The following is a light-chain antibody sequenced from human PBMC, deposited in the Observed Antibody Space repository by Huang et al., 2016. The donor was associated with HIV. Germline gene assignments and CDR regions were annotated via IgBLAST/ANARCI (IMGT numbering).Light chain of an antibody. CDR3: QQYDIHPLT. CDR2: AAS. J-gene: IGKJ3*01. Sequence: IRMTQSPSSPPPSPRDRVTITCRATQDINNFLAWYQQGPGSVPKLLIYAASTLQSGVPSSVSGNGSGTDFTLTIGCLHSEDVATYYCQQYDIHPLTFGPGTRVDIK. V-gene: IGKV1-8*01. CDR1: QDINNF.